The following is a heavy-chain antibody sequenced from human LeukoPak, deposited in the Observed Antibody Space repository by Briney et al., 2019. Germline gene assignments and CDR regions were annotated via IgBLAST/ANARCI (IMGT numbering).Heavy chain of an antibody. Sequence: SGTLSLTCAVSGGSISSSNWWSWVRQPPGKGLEWIGEIYHSGTANYNPSLKSRVTISVDKSKNQFSLKLSSVSAADTAVYYCARTYNWNYFDYWGQGTLVTVSS. CDR3: ARTYNWNYFDY. CDR2: IYHSGTA. CDR1: GGSISSSNW. J-gene: IGHJ4*02. D-gene: IGHD1-20*01. V-gene: IGHV4-4*02.